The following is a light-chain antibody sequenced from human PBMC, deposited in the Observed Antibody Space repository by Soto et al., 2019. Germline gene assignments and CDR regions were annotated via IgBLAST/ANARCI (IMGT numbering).Light chain of an antibody. V-gene: IGLV2-23*01. CDR2: XXX. Sequence: QSALTQPASVSGSPGQSITISCTGTSSDVGSYNLVSWYQQHPGKAXXXMXXXXXXXXXXXXXXFSGSKSGNTASLTISGXXXXXXXXXYCCSYAGSSPLVFGTGTKLTVL. CDR3: CSYAGSSPLV. CDR1: SSDVGSYNL. J-gene: IGLJ1*01.